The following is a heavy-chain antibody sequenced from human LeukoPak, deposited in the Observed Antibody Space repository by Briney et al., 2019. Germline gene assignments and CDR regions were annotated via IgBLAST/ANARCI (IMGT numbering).Heavy chain of an antibody. D-gene: IGHD1-1*01. Sequence: PGGTLRLSCAASGFTFNNYGMHYVRQAPGKGLEWVAVISDDGRNKKYADSVRGRFTSSRDDSNNTLYLQMNSLRAEDTGVYYCAKDRETTASGTFDYWGQGTLVTVSS. V-gene: IGHV3-30*18. CDR3: AKDRETTASGTFDY. CDR2: ISDDGRNK. CDR1: GFTFNNYG. J-gene: IGHJ4*02.